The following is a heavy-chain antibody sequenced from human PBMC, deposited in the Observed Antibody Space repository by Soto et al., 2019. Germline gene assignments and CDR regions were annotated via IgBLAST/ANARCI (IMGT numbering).Heavy chain of an antibody. V-gene: IGHV4-34*01. D-gene: IGHD1-20*01. CDR1: GGSFSGYY. J-gene: IGHJ4*02. Sequence: SETLSLTCAVYGGSFSGYYWSWIRQPPGKGLEWIGEINHSGSTNQSPSLKSRVAISVDTSKNQFSLRLKSMTAADTAVYYCARGIPIKDAPDKYYFDSWGQGTLVTVSS. CDR3: ARGIPIKDAPDKYYFDS. CDR2: INHSGST.